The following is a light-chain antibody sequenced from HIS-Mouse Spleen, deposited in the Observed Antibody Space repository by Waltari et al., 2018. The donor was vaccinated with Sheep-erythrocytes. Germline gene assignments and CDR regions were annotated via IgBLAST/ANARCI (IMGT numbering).Light chain of an antibody. CDR1: SSDVGGYNY. V-gene: IGLV2-11*01. J-gene: IGLJ3*02. Sequence: QSALTQPRSVSGSPGQSVTISCTGTSSDVGGYNYVSWYQQHPGKAPKLMIYDVSKRPSGVPVRCSGSTSGNTASLTISGLQAEDEADYYCCSYAGSYTFWVFGGGTKLTVL. CDR3: CSYAGSYTFWV. CDR2: DVS.